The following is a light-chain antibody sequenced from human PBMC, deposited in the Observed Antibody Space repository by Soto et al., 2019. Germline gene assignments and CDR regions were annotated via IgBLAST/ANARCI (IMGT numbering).Light chain of an antibody. V-gene: IGLV1-47*01. CDR3: AAWDDSLSGPV. CDR1: SSNIGSNS. CDR2: RSN. Sequence: QSVLTQPPSASGTPGQRVTMSCSGSSSNIGSNSVYWYQQLPGTAPKLLIYRSNQRPSGVPDRFSGSKSGTSASLAISGLRSEDGADYYCAAWDDSLSGPVFGGGTQLTVL. J-gene: IGLJ7*01.